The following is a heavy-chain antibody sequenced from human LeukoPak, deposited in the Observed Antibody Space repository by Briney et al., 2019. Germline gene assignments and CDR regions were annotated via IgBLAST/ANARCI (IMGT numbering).Heavy chain of an antibody. CDR3: ARLTFFTYYYDSSDYKGFYFDY. J-gene: IGHJ4*02. V-gene: IGHV4-39*02. Sequence: SETLSLTCAVTGGSISSGSYYWGWVRQPPGKGLEYIGTIFYSGSTYYNPSLKSRVTMSVDTSKNHFSLKLSSVTAADTAVFYCARLTFFTYYYDSSDYKGFYFDYWGQGSLVTVSS. D-gene: IGHD3-22*01. CDR1: GGSISSGSYY. CDR2: IFYSGST.